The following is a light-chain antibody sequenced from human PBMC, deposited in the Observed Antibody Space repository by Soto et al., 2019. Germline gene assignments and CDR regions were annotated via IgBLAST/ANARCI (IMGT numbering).Light chain of an antibody. J-gene: IGKJ5*01. CDR3: QQYNNWPPT. Sequence: EIVLTQSPATLSSSPGDRATLSCRASQCINTRLAWYQHRPGQAPRLLIYGASTRATGVPARFSGGGSGTEFTLTITSLQSEDFAVYWCQQYNNWPPTFGPGTRLEIK. CDR2: GAS. CDR1: QCINTR. V-gene: IGKV3D-15*01.